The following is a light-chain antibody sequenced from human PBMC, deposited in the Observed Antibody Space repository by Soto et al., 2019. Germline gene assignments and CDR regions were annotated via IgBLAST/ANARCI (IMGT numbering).Light chain of an antibody. CDR1: SSDFGNYNL. J-gene: IGLJ1*01. CDR3: CSCTSSNTHG. V-gene: IGLV2-23*02. CDR2: EVN. Sequence: QSALTQPASVSGSPGQSITISGTGTSSDFGNYNLVSWYQQHPGKVPKLILFEVNKRPSGVSGRFSGSKSGNTASLTISGIQAEDEAEYYCCSCTSSNTHGFGTGTKVTVL.